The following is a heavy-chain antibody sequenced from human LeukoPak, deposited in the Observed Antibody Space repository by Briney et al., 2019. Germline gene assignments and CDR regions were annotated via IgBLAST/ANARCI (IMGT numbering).Heavy chain of an antibody. CDR1: GFTFTGHS. Sequence: GRSLRLSCVASGFTFTGHSMHWVRQATGKGLEWVSAIGTAGDTYYPGSVKGRFTISRENAKNSLYLQMNSLRAGDTAVYYCARSVVGTFDIWGQGTMVTVSS. D-gene: IGHD2-15*01. V-gene: IGHV3-13*01. J-gene: IGHJ3*02. CDR3: ARSVVGTFDI. CDR2: IGTAGDT.